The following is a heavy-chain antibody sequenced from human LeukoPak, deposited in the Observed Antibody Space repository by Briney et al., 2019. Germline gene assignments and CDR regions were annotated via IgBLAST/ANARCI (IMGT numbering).Heavy chain of an antibody. CDR2: IWYDGSNK. J-gene: IGHJ6*02. CDR1: GFTFSSYG. V-gene: IGHV3-33*01. CDR3: AREVGGQWPHMDV. D-gene: IGHD6-19*01. Sequence: TGGSLRLSCAASGFTFSSYGMHWVRQAPGKGLEWVACIWYDGSNKYYADSVKGRFTISRDNSKNTLYLQMNSLRAEDTAVYYCAREVGGQWPHMDVWGQGTTVTVPS.